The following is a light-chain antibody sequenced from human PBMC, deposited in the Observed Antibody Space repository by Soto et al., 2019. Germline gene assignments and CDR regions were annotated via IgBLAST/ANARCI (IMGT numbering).Light chain of an antibody. Sequence: QSVLTQPASVSGSPGQSITISCNGTSSDVGSYNLVSWYQQHPGKAPKLMIYEGSKRPSGVSNRFSGSKSGNTASLTISGLQAEDEADYYCCSYAGSSCYVFGTGTKVTVL. CDR1: SSDVGSYNL. CDR2: EGS. J-gene: IGLJ1*01. CDR3: CSYAGSSCYV. V-gene: IGLV2-23*01.